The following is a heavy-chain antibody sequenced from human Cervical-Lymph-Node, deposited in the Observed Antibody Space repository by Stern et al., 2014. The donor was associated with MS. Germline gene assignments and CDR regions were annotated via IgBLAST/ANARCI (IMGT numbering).Heavy chain of an antibody. D-gene: IGHD1-1*01. CDR1: GGSINNGDYY. CDR2: LYYSGAT. CDR3: ARELSGMYGMDV. J-gene: IGHJ6*02. Sequence: QVQLQESGPGLVKPSQTLVLTCTVSGGSINNGDYYWSWVRQHPGKGLEWLGYLYYSGATYYNPSLKGRLTISVDTSKRHFSLKLTSVTAADTAVYYCARELSGMYGMDVWGQGTTVTVSS. V-gene: IGHV4-31*03.